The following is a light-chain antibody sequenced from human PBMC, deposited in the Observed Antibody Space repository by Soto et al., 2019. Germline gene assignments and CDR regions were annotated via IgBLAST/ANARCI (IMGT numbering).Light chain of an antibody. V-gene: IGKV3-20*01. CDR2: GAS. CDR3: QQYGSSPVT. J-gene: IGKJ1*01. CDR1: QSVSSSY. Sequence: EIALPQSPGTLALSPGERATLSCRASQSVSSSYLAWYQQKPGQAPRLLIYGASSRATGIPDRFSGSGSGTDFTLTISRLEPEDFAVYYCQQYGSSPVTFGQGTKVDIK.